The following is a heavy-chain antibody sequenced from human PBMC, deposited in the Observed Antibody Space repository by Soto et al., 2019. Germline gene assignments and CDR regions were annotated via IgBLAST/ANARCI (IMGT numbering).Heavy chain of an antibody. Sequence: SETLSLTCTVSGGSISSSSYYWGWIRQPPGKGLEWIGSIYYSGSTYYNPSLKSRVTISVDTSKNQFSLKLSSVTAADTAVYYCVGRSISLVHVFRYYYGMDVWGQGTTVTVSS. CDR3: VGRSISLVHVFRYYYGMDV. D-gene: IGHD3-10*01. CDR1: GGSISSSSYY. V-gene: IGHV4-39*01. CDR2: IYYSGST. J-gene: IGHJ6*02.